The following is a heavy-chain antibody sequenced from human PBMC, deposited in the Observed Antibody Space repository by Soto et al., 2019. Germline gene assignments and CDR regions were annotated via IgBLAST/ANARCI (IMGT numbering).Heavy chain of an antibody. CDR1: GYTFTSYD. Sequence: QVQLVQSGAEVKKPGASVKVSCKASGYTFTSYDINWVRQATGQGLEWMGWMNPNSGNTGYAQKFQGRVNMTRNTSISTAYMELSRLRSEHTAVYYCERELNTKGEEYWGQGTLVTVSS. J-gene: IGHJ4*02. CDR3: ERELNTKGEEY. V-gene: IGHV1-8*01. D-gene: IGHD2-8*01. CDR2: MNPNSGNT.